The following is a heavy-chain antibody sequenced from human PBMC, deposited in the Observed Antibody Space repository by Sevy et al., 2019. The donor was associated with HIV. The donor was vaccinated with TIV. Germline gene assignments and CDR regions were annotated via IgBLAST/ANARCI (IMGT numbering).Heavy chain of an antibody. J-gene: IGHJ1*01. CDR1: GFTFSAYA. V-gene: IGHV3-23*01. Sequence: GGSLRLSCAASGFTFSAYAMSWVRQAPGKGLEWVSCISSSGGSTYYADSVKGRFSISRDTSKNTLYLQMNSLRAEDTAVYYCATLRAGLYDSGYFQNWGQGTQVTVSS. CDR3: ATLRAGLYDSGYFQN. D-gene: IGHD3-10*01. CDR2: ISSSGGST.